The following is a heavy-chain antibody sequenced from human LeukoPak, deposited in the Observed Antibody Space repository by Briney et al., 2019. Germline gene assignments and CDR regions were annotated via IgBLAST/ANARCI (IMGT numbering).Heavy chain of an antibody. V-gene: IGHV3-48*03. Sequence: GGSLRLSCAASGFTFSGFEMNGVRQAPGKGLEWVSYITSSGSTIYYADSVKGRFTISRDNAKNSLYLQMNSLRAEDTAVYYCARLYGDYLDFWGQGTLVTVSS. CDR2: ITSSGSTI. J-gene: IGHJ4*02. D-gene: IGHD4-17*01. CDR1: GFTFSGFE. CDR3: ARLYGDYLDF.